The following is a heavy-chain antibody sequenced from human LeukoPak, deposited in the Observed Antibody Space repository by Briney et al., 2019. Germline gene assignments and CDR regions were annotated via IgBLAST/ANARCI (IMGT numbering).Heavy chain of an antibody. CDR3: ARGAAMVTENYYYYGMDV. Sequence: PGGSLRLSCVGSGFTISNYWMHWVRQAPGTGLVWVSRIHPDGSITTYADSVKGRFTISRDNAKNTLYLQMNSLRAEDTAVYYCARGAAMVTENYYYYGMDVWGQGTTVTVSS. V-gene: IGHV3-74*03. CDR1: GFTISNYW. D-gene: IGHD5-18*01. CDR2: IHPDGSIT. J-gene: IGHJ6*02.